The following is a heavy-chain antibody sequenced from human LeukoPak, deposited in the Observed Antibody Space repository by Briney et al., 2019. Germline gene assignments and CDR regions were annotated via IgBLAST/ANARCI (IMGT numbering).Heavy chain of an antibody. CDR1: GYTFTSYY. J-gene: IGHJ3*02. CDR2: INPSGGST. Sequence: ASVKVSCKASGYTFTSYYMHWVRQAPGQGLEWMGIINPSGGSTSYAQKFQGRVTMTRDTSTSTVYMELSSLRSEDTAVYYCASINHFYDSSGYTYAFDIWGQGTMVTVSS. CDR3: ASINHFYDSSGYTYAFDI. V-gene: IGHV1-46*01. D-gene: IGHD3-22*01.